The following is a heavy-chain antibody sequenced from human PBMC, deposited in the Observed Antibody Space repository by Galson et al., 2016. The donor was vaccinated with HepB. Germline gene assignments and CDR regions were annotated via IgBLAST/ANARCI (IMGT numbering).Heavy chain of an antibody. J-gene: IGHJ6*02. Sequence: SETLSLTCTVSGASISGYYLSWIRQPPGKGLKWIGYIYYSGRTNYNPSLKSRVTISVDTSKNQFSLKLSSVTAADTAVYYCARDDSGGWYGFHYGMDVWGQGTTVTVSS. CDR2: IYYSGRT. CDR1: GASISGYY. V-gene: IGHV4-59*01. D-gene: IGHD6-19*01. CDR3: ARDDSGGWYGFHYGMDV.